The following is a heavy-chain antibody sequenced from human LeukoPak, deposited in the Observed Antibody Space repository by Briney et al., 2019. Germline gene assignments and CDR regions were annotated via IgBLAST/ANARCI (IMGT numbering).Heavy chain of an antibody. CDR1: GGSISSGGYY. J-gene: IGHJ4*02. CDR3: ARVSDGSGSLNY. D-gene: IGHD3-10*01. Sequence: SETLSLTCTVSGGSISSGGYYWSWIRQHPGKGLELIGYIYYSGSTYYNPSLKSRVTISVDTSKNQFSLKLSSVTAADTAVYYCARVSDGSGSLNYWGRGTLVTVSS. CDR2: IYYSGST. V-gene: IGHV4-31*03.